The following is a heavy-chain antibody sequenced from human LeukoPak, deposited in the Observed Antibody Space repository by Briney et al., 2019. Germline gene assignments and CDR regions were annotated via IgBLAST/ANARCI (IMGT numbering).Heavy chain of an antibody. Sequence: SETLSLTCTVSGGSISSSSYYWGWIRQPPGKGLEWIGSIYYSGSTYYNPSLKSRLTMSVDTSKNQFSLKLSSVTAADTAVYFCARGQDSTGWFSFDYWGLGTLITVSS. J-gene: IGHJ4*02. V-gene: IGHV4-39*07. CDR1: GGSISSSSYY. D-gene: IGHD6-19*01. CDR2: IYYSGST. CDR3: ARGQDSTGWFSFDY.